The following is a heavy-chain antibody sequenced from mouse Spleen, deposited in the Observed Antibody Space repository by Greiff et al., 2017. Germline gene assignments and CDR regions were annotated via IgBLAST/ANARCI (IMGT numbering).Heavy chain of an antibody. D-gene: IGHD1-2*01. Sequence: QVQLQQPGAELVRPGSSVKLSCKASGYTFTSYWMDWVKQRPGQGLEWIGNIYPSDSETHYNQKFKDKATLTVDKSSSTAYMQLSSLTSEDSAVYYCARGGYYGYGFDYWGQGTTLTVSS. J-gene: IGHJ2*01. V-gene: IGHV1-61*01. CDR2: IYPSDSET. CDR1: GYTFTSYW. CDR3: ARGGYYGYGFDY.